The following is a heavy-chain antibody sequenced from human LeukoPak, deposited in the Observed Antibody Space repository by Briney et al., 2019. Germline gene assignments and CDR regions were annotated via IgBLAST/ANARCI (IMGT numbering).Heavy chain of an antibody. V-gene: IGHV3-30*02. Sequence: GGSLRLSCAASGFTFSSYGMHWVRQAPGKGLEWVAFIRYDGSNKYYADSVKGRFTISRDNSKNTLYLQMNSLRAEDTAVYYCAKDFERQQLPHPFGYWGQGTLVTVSS. CDR2: IRYDGSNK. D-gene: IGHD6-13*01. J-gene: IGHJ4*02. CDR3: AKDFERQQLPHPFGY. CDR1: GFTFSSYG.